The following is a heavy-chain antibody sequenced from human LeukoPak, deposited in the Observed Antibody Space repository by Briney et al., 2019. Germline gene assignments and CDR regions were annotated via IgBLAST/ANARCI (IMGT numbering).Heavy chain of an antibody. J-gene: IGHJ6*03. CDR2: IYTSGST. CDR1: GGSISSYY. CDR3: ARDLADFVCSSTSCQYYYYYYMDV. V-gene: IGHV4-4*07. Sequence: PSETLSLTCTVSGGSISSYYWSWIRQPAGKGLEWIGRIYTSGSTNYNPSLKSRVTISVDTSKNQFSLKLSSVTAADTAVYYCARDLADFVCSSTSCQYYYYYYMDVWGKGTTVTVSS. D-gene: IGHD2-2*01.